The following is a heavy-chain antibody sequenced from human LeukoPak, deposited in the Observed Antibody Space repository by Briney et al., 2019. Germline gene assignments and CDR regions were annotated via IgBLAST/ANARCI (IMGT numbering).Heavy chain of an antibody. J-gene: IGHJ4*02. CDR2: IRYDGSNK. V-gene: IGHV3-30*02. CDR3: ARVGLRTTQAGGLDY. D-gene: IGHD1-1*01. Sequence: GGSLRLSCAASGFTFSSYGMHWVRQAPGKGLEWVAFIRYDGSNKYYADSVKGRFTISRDNSKNTLYLRMNSLRAEDTAVYYCARVGLRTTQAGGLDYWGQGTLVTVSS. CDR1: GFTFSSYG.